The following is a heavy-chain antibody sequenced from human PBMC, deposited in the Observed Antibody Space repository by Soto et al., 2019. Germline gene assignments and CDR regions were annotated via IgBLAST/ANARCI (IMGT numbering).Heavy chain of an antibody. CDR3: ARQRKVGAQCYYYYGMDV. Sequence: GASLKISCKGSAYSFTSYWIGWVRQMPGKGLVWMGIIYPGDSDTRYIPSFQGHVTSSADKSISTAYLQWSRLKASDTAMYYCARQRKVGAQCYYYYGMDVWGQGTTVTVCS. CDR2: IYPGDSDT. J-gene: IGHJ6*01. V-gene: IGHV5-51*01. CDR1: AYSFTSYW. D-gene: IGHD1-26*01.